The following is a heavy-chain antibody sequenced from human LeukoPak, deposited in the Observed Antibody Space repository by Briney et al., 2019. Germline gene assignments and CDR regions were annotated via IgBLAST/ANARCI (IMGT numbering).Heavy chain of an antibody. J-gene: IGHJ4*02. D-gene: IGHD3-22*01. CDR3: AKAIGYYYDSSGYYYFDY. CDR1: GFTFSYHW. Sequence: GGSLRLSCAASGFTFSYHWMTWVRQAPGKGLEWVANIKNDGAVKNYVDSVKGRFTISRDNAKNSLYLQMNSLRAEDTAVYYCAKAIGYYYDSSGYYYFDYWGQGTLVTVSS. V-gene: IGHV3-7*01. CDR2: IKNDGAVK.